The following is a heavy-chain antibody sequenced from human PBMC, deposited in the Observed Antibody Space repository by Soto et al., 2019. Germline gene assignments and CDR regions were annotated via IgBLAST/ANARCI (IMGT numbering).Heavy chain of an antibody. D-gene: IGHD1-26*01. J-gene: IGHJ4*02. CDR1: GFSFAVSA. V-gene: IGHV3-73*01. Sequence: GGSLRLSCAASGFSFAVSAINWVRPASGDGMEWVGRIRSKPQNYAAAYAASVEGRFTISRDDSKDTAYLQRNNLKPHGTAGDFCTVWGATTEGFQSWGQGTL. CDR3: TVWGATTEGFQS. CDR2: IRSKPQNYAA.